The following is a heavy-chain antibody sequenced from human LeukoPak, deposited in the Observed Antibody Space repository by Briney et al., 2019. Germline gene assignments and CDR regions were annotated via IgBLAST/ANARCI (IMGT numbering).Heavy chain of an antibody. J-gene: IGHJ4*02. CDR1: GYTFTSYA. CDR2: INAGNGNT. D-gene: IGHD2-2*02. V-gene: IGHV1-3*01. Sequence: ASVKVSCKASGYTFTSYAMHWVRQAPGQRLEWMGWINAGNGNTKYSLKFQGRVTITRDTSASTAYMELSSLRSEDTAVYYCARALHDCSSTSCYTLFDYWGQGTLVTVSS. CDR3: ARALHDCSSTSCYTLFDY.